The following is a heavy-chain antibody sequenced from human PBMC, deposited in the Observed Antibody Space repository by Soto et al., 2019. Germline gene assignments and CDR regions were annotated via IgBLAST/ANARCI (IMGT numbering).Heavy chain of an antibody. D-gene: IGHD2-15*01. Sequence: SETLSLTCTVSGGSISSGDYYWSWIRQPPGKGLEWIVYIYYSGSTYYNPSLKSRVTISVDTSKNQFSLKLSSVTAADTAVYYCARQDRVVAEGRWFDPWGQGTLVTVSS. CDR3: ARQDRVVAEGRWFDP. V-gene: IGHV4-30-4*01. CDR2: IYYSGST. J-gene: IGHJ5*02. CDR1: GGSISSGDYY.